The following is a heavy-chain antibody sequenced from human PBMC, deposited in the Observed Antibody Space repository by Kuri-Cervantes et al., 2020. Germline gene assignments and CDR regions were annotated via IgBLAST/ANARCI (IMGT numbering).Heavy chain of an antibody. V-gene: IGHV3-33*01. D-gene: IGHD6-13*01. CDR1: GFTFSSYG. J-gene: IGHJ4*02. CDR3: ARDGGSSWYRAFDF. CDR2: IWYDGSNK. Sequence: GESLKIFCAASGFTFSSYGMQWVRQAPGKGREWVAVIWYDGSNKYYADSVKGRFTISRDNSKDTLYLQMNSLGAEDTAVYYCARDGGSSWYRAFDFWGQGTLVTVSS.